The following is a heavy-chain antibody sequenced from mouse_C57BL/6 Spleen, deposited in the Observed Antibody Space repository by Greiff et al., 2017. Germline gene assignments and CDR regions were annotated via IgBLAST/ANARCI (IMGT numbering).Heavy chain of an antibody. CDR1: GYAFSSYW. J-gene: IGHJ3*01. D-gene: IGHD2-2*01. CDR2: IYPGDGDT. Sequence: QVQLQQSGAELVKPGASVKISCKASGYAFSSYWMHWVKQRPGKGLEWIGQIYPGDGDTNYNGKFKGKATLTADKSSSTAYMQLSSLTSEDSAVYFWARGGGYDEGLAYWGQGTLVTVSA. V-gene: IGHV1-80*01. CDR3: ARGGGYDEGLAY.